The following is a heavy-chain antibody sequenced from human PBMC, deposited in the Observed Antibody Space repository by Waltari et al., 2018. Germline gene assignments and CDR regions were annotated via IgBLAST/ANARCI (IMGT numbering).Heavy chain of an antibody. Sequence: QVQLVQSGAEVKKPGASVKVSCKASGYTFTGYYMHWVRQAPGQGLEWLGWINPNSGGTNYAQKFQGWVTMTRDTSISTAYMELSRLRSDDTAVYYCARSDIVVVPAAIGGSSYYGMDVWGQGTTVTVSS. CDR3: ARSDIVVVPAAIGGSSYYGMDV. J-gene: IGHJ6*02. CDR1: GYTFTGYY. D-gene: IGHD2-2*01. CDR2: INPNSGGT. V-gene: IGHV1-2*04.